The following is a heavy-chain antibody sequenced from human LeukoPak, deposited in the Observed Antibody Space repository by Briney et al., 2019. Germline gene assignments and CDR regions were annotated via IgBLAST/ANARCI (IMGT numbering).Heavy chain of an antibody. CDR1: GFTFSSYS. Sequence: GGSLRLSCAASGFTFSSYSMNWVRQAPGKGLEWVSSISSSSSYIYYADSVKGRFTISRDNAKNSLYLQMNSLRAEDTAVYYCARMYYYDSSGYYRYYGMDVWGQGTTVTVSS. J-gene: IGHJ6*02. D-gene: IGHD3-22*01. V-gene: IGHV3-21*01. CDR2: ISSSSSYI. CDR3: ARMYYYDSSGYYRYYGMDV.